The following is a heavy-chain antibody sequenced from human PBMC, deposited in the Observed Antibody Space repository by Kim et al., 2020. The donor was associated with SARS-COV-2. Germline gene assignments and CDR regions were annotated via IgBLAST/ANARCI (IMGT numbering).Heavy chain of an antibody. Sequence: GGSLRLSCAASGFTFSNYAMSWVRQAPGEGLEWVSTIVYNGGSTFYADSVKGRFTISRDNSQNTLNLQMNSLSVDDTAMYYCAKGATTSEWDSGMDVGGQGTTVTVSS. V-gene: IGHV3-23*01. J-gene: IGHJ6*02. D-gene: IGHD1-26*01. CDR2: IVYNGGST. CDR3: AKGATTSEWDSGMDV. CDR1: GFTFSNYA.